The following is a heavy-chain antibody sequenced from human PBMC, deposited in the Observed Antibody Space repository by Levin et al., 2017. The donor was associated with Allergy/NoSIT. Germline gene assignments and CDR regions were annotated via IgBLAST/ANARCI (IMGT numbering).Heavy chain of an antibody. CDR1: GFTFSSYA. V-gene: IGHV3-30-3*01. J-gene: IGHJ4*02. Sequence: PGGSLRLSCAASGFTFSSYAMHWVRQAPGKGLEWVAVISYDGSNKYYADSVKGRFTISRDNSKNTLYLQMNSLRAEDTAVYYCARDPTYYDILTGYYPLYYFDYWGQGTLVTVSS. CDR3: ARDPTYYDILTGYYPLYYFDY. D-gene: IGHD3-9*01. CDR2: ISYDGSNK.